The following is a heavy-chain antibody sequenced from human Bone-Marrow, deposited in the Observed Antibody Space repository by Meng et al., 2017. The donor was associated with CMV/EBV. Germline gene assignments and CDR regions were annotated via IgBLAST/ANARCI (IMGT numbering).Heavy chain of an antibody. CDR2: IYPGDSDT. J-gene: IGHJ4*02. V-gene: IGHV5-51*01. Sequence: GESLKISCKGSGYSFTSYWIGWVRQMPGKGLEWMGIIYPGDSDTRYSPSFQGQVTISADKSISTAYLQWSSLKDSDTAMYYCARRGGYDFWSGYLLDYWGQGTLVTVSS. CDR3: ARRGGYDFWSGYLLDY. CDR1: GYSFTSYW. D-gene: IGHD3-3*01.